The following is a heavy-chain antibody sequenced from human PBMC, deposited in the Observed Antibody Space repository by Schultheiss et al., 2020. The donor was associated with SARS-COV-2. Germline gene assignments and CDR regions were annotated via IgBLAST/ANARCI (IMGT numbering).Heavy chain of an antibody. D-gene: IGHD2-15*01. CDR3: ASTSDIVVAVATT. J-gene: IGHJ1*01. CDR1: GGSISSDY. V-gene: IGHV4-59*01. CDR2: ISDSLST. Sequence: SETLSLTCTVSGGSISSDYWSWIRQPPGKGLEWIGYISDSLSTKYSPSLKSRVTISSDTSKNQFSLTLTSVTAADTAVYYCASTSDIVVAVATTWGQGTLVTVSS.